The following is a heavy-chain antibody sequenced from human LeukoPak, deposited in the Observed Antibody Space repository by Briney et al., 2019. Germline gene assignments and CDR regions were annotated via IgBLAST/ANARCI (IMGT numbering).Heavy chain of an antibody. CDR2: INSDGRST. Sequence: GGSLRLSCAASGFTFSNYWMHWVRQAPGKGLVWVSRINSDGRSTNYADSVKGRFTISRGNAKNTLYLQMNSLRAEDTAGYYCARGADSGYSSDNWGQGTLVSVSS. CDR1: GFTFSNYW. V-gene: IGHV3-74*01. CDR3: ARGADSGYSSDN. D-gene: IGHD6-13*01. J-gene: IGHJ4*02.